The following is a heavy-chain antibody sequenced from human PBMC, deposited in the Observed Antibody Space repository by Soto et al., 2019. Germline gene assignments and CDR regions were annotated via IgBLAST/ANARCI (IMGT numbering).Heavy chain of an antibody. Sequence: LSLTCAVSGGSLRSATYYWSWIRQHPGKGLEWIGYFYHSGSTYYKPSLRSRVTISLDTSKNQFSLNLRSVADADTAIYYCAREETGNDALDIWGQGTLVTVSS. J-gene: IGHJ3*02. V-gene: IGHV4-31*11. D-gene: IGHD1-1*01. CDR1: GGSLRSATYY. CDR3: AREETGNDALDI. CDR2: FYHSGST.